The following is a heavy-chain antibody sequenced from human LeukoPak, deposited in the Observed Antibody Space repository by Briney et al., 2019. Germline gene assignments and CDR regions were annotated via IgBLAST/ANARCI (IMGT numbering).Heavy chain of an antibody. J-gene: IGHJ4*02. V-gene: IGHV3-7*01. D-gene: IGHD1-14*01. CDR1: GFTFSGHW. Sequence: GGSPILSCAASGFTFSGHWMSWVRQAPGKGLEWVANINQGGSDKYYVDSVKGRFTISRDNANNLLYLQMNSLRGEDTAVYYCTRDRSRAEDDWGQGTLVTVSS. CDR2: INQGGSDK. CDR3: TRDRSRAEDD.